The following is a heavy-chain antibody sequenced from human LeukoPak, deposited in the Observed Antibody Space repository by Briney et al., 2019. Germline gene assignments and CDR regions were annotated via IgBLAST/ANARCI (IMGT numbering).Heavy chain of an antibody. D-gene: IGHD6-19*01. CDR3: ARGSPSELGIAVAGS. CDR1: GYTFTSYG. CDR2: ISAYNGNT. J-gene: IGHJ5*02. Sequence: ASVKVSCKASGYTFTSYGISWVRQAPGQGLEWMGWISAYNGNTNYAQKLQGRVTTTTDTSTSTAYMELRSLRSDDTAVYYCARGSPSELGIAVAGSWGQGTLVTVSS. V-gene: IGHV1-18*01.